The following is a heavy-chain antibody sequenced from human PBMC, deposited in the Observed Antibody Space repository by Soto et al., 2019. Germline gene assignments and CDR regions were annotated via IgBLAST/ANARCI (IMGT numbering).Heavy chain of an antibody. Sequence: GGSLRLSCAASGFPFSSYAMSWVRQAPGKGLEWVSAISGSGGSTYYADSVKGRFTISRDNSKNTLYLQMNSLRAEDTAVYYCATFLTLVPAAMPADYWGQGTLVTVSS. J-gene: IGHJ4*02. D-gene: IGHD2-2*01. CDR3: ATFLTLVPAAMPADY. V-gene: IGHV3-23*01. CDR1: GFPFSSYA. CDR2: ISGSGGST.